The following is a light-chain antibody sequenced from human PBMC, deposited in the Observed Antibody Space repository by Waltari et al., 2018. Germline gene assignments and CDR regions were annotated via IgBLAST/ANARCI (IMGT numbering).Light chain of an antibody. J-gene: IGLJ3*02. V-gene: IGLV2-14*03. CDR1: RRDVGGHNH. CDR3: NSFTDSVTWV. CDR2: DVN. Sequence: QSALTQPASVSGSPGESITISCTGTRRDVGGHNHVYWYQHHPGKAPKLMIHDVNKRPSGVSNSFSGSKSGHTASLTISGLQAEDEADYYCNSFTDSVTWVFGGGTKLTVL.